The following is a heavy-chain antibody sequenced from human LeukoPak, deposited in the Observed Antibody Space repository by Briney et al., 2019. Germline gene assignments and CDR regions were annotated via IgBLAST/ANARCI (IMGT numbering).Heavy chain of an antibody. V-gene: IGHV1-46*01. D-gene: IGHD6-19*01. Sequence: ASVKVSCKASGYTFTSYYMHWVRQAPGQGLEWMGIINPSGGSTSYAQKFQGRVTMTRDTSISTAYMELSRLRSDDTAVYYCARDQLPAPGWLASYYYYYYMDVWGKGTTVTVSS. CDR3: ARDQLPAPGWLASYYYYYYMDV. CDR1: GYTFTSYY. J-gene: IGHJ6*03. CDR2: INPSGGST.